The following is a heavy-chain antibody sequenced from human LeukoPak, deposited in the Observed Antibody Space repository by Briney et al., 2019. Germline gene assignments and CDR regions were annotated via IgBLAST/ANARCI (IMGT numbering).Heavy chain of an antibody. V-gene: IGHV4-39*01. CDR1: GGSISSSSYY. D-gene: IGHD1-1*01. J-gene: IGHJ6*03. CDR2: IYYSGST. CDR3: ARQFSGPERTYYYYYYYMDV. Sequence: SETLSLTCTVSGGSISSSSYYWGWIRQPPGKGLEWIGSIYYSGSTYYNPSLKSRVTISVDTSKNQFSLKLSSVTAADTAVYYCARQFSGPERTYYYYYYYMDVWGKGTTVTVSS.